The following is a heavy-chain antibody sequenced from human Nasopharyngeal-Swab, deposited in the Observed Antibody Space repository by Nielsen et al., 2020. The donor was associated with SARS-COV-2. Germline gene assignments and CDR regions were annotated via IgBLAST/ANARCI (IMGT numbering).Heavy chain of an antibody. D-gene: IGHD6-6*01. J-gene: IGHJ4*02. V-gene: IGHV3-48*03. CDR3: ARRYSSSSGALPDY. Sequence: SCAASGFTFSSYEMNWVRQAPGKGLEWLSYISSSGSITYYADSVKGRLTISRDNAKNSVFLQMDSLRAEDTAVYYCARRYSSSSGALPDYWGQGTLVTVSS. CDR2: ISSSGSIT. CDR1: GFTFSSYE.